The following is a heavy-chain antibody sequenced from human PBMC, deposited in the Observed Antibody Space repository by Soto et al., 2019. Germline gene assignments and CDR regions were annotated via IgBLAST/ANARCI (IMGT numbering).Heavy chain of an antibody. J-gene: IGHJ4*02. Sequence: SDTLSLTCAVYGGSFSVYYWSWIRQPPGKGLEWIGEINHSGSTNYNPSLKSRVTISVDTSKNQFSLKLSSVTAADTAVYYCARGTGYYFDYWGRGTLVTVSS. CDR3: ARGTGYYFDY. CDR1: GGSFSVYY. D-gene: IGHD3-9*01. CDR2: INHSGST. V-gene: IGHV4-34*01.